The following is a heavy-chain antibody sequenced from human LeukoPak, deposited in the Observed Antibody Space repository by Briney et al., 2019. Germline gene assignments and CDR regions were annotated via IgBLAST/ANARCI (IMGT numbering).Heavy chain of an antibody. V-gene: IGHV4-59*01. Sequence: PSETLSLTCTVSGGSISTYYWSWIRQPPGERLEWSGYIDYSGDTNYNPSLNSRVTISVDTSKNQVSLKLNSLTAADTAVYYCARSTYYGSGNDFWGQGILVTVSS. CDR1: GGSISTYY. D-gene: IGHD3-10*01. J-gene: IGHJ4*02. CDR3: ARSTYYGSGNDF. CDR2: IDYSGDT.